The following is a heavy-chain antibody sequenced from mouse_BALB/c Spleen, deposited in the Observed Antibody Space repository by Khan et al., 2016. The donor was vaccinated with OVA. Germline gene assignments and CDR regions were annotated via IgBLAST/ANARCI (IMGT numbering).Heavy chain of an antibody. CDR3: ARGASYWYFDV. CDR1: GYTFTNYG. V-gene: IGHV9-1*02. CDR2: INTYTGEP. Sequence: QFQLVQSGPELKKPGETVKISCKASGYTFTNYGMNWVKQAPGKGLKWMGWINTYTGEPTYTGDFKGRFAFSLETSASTAYLQITNLKNEDMSTYFCARGASYWYFDVWGAGTTVTVSS. J-gene: IGHJ1*01.